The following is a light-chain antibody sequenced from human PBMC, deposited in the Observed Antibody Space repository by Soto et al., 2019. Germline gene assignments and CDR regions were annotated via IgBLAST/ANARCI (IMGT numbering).Light chain of an antibody. CDR3: QQYNSAPRT. CDR2: GAS. Sequence: LFTQSACNLSLTRAYRCALYCGIWQQGSSSYLAWYQQKPGQVPRLLIYGASTWASGIPARFSGSGSGTDFTLTINSLQPEDVATYYCQQYNSAPRTSGKGTKADIK. V-gene: IGKV3-20*01. CDR1: QQGSSSY. J-gene: IGKJ1*01.